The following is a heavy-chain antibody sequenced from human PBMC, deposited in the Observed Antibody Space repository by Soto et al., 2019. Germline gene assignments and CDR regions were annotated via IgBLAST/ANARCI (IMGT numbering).Heavy chain of an antibody. CDR1: GFTFSSYG. D-gene: IGHD2-2*02. Sequence: LRLSCAASGFTFSSYGMHWVRQAPGKGLEWVAVIWYDGSNKYYADSVKGRFTISRDNSKNTLYLQMNSLRAEDTAVYYCAREWYYCSSTSCYNYYYGMDVWGQGTTVTVSS. CDR3: AREWYYCSSTSCYNYYYGMDV. J-gene: IGHJ6*02. V-gene: IGHV3-33*01. CDR2: IWYDGSNK.